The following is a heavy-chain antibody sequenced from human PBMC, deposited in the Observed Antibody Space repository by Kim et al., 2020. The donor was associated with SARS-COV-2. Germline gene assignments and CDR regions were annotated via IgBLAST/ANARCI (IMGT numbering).Heavy chain of an antibody. CDR3: ARDTGYCSSTSCYGGGYYYGMDV. CDR1: GFTFSSYS. Sequence: GGSLRLSCAASGFTFSSYSMNWVRQAPGKGLEWVSSISSSSSYIYYADSVKGRFTISRDNAKNSLYLQMNSLRAEDTAVYYCARDTGYCSSTSCYGGGYYYGMDVWGQGTTVTVSS. J-gene: IGHJ6*02. D-gene: IGHD2-2*01. V-gene: IGHV3-21*01. CDR2: ISSSSSYI.